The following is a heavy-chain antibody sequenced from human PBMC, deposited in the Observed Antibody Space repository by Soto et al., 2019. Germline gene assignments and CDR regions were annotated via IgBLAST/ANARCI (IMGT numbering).Heavy chain of an antibody. Sequence: QVQLQESGPGLVKPSQTLSLTCTVSGGSISSGGYYWSWIRQHPGKGLEWIGYIYYSGSTYYNPSLKSRVTISVDTSKNQFSLKLSSVTAADTAVYYCARGGVGRYFDWRTVDPWGQGTLVTVSS. D-gene: IGHD3-9*01. CDR3: ARGGVGRYFDWRTVDP. V-gene: IGHV4-31*03. CDR1: GGSISSGGYY. CDR2: IYYSGST. J-gene: IGHJ5*02.